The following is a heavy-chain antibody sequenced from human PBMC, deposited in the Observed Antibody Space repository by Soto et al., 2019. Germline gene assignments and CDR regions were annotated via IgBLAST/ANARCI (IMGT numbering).Heavy chain of an antibody. J-gene: IGHJ6*02. D-gene: IGHD3-9*01. Sequence: PSETLSLTCAVYGGSFSGYYWSWIRQPPGKGLEWIGEINHSGSTNYNPSLKSRDTISVDTSKNQFSLKLSSVTAADTAVYYCARGRHILTGYYRDLNYGMDVWGQGTTVT. CDR3: ARGRHILTGYYRDLNYGMDV. CDR1: GGSFSGYY. CDR2: INHSGST. V-gene: IGHV4-34*01.